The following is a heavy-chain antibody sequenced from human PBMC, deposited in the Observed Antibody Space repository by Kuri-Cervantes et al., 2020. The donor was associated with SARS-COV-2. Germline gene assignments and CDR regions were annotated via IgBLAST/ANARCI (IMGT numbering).Heavy chain of an antibody. CDR1: GGSISSYY. CDR2: IYTSGST. J-gene: IGHJ4*02. CDR3: ARADYSSSWFDY. Sequence: ESLKISCTVSGGSISSYYWSWIRQPAGKGLEWIGRIYTSGSTNYNPSLKSRVTMSVDTSKNQFSLKLSSVTAADTAVYYCARADYSSSWFDYWGQGTLVTVSS. D-gene: IGHD6-13*01. V-gene: IGHV4-4*07.